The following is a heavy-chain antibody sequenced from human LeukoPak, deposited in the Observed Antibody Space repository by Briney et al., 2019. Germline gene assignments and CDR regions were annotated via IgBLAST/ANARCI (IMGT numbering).Heavy chain of an antibody. CDR1: GGSISSSDYY. CDR2: IYYSRST. D-gene: IGHD3-10*01. Sequence: PSETLSLTCTVSGGSISSSDYYWGWIRQPPGKGLEWIGYIYYSRSTYYNPSLKSRVTISVDTSKNQFSLKLSSVTAADTAVYYCARRITMVRGVRIDAFDIWGQGTMVTVSS. CDR3: ARRITMVRGVRIDAFDI. J-gene: IGHJ3*02. V-gene: IGHV4-30-4*08.